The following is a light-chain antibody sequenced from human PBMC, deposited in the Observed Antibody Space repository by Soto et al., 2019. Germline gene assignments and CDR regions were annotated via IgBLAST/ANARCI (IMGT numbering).Light chain of an antibody. CDR2: GAS. V-gene: IGKV3-20*01. CDR3: QQYGSSPWT. J-gene: IGKJ1*01. Sequence: EIFLTQSPGTLSLSPGERATLSCSASQSVSSSYLAWYQQKPGQAPRLLIYGASSRATGIPDRFSGSGSGTDLTLTISRLEPEDFAVYYCQQYGSSPWTFGQGTKVDIK. CDR1: QSVSSSY.